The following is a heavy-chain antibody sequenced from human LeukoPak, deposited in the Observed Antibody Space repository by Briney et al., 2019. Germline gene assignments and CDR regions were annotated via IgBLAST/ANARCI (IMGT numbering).Heavy chain of an antibody. J-gene: IGHJ6*03. CDR2: INHSGST. D-gene: IGHD6-19*01. V-gene: IGHV4-34*01. Sequence: PSETLSLTCAVYGGSFSGYYWSWIRQPPGKGLEWIGEINHSGSTNYNPSLKSRVTISVDTSKNQFSLKLSSVTAADTAVYYCARTVGDSSGWYPYYHYYYMDVWGKGTTVTISS. CDR1: GGSFSGYY. CDR3: ARTVGDSSGWYPYYHYYYMDV.